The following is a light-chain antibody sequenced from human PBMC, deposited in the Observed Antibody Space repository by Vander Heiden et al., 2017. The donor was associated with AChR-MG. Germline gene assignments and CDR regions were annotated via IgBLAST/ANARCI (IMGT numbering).Light chain of an antibody. CDR1: QSVSSY. V-gene: IGKV3-11*01. Sequence: ENVLTQSPATPSVSPGVRATPSCRASQSVSSYLASYQQKPGEAPRLLIYDASNRATGIPARFSGRGSGTDFTLTIISLEPEDFAVYYCQQRSNWPPITFGQGTRLEIK. CDR3: QQRSNWPPIT. CDR2: DAS. J-gene: IGKJ5*01.